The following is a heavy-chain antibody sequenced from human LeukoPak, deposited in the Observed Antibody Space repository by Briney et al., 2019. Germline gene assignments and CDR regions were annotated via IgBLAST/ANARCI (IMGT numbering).Heavy chain of an antibody. CDR2: IYPGDSDT. CDR1: GYSFTSYW. Sequence: GESLKISCKGSGYSFTSYWIGWVRQMPGKGLEWMGIIYPGDSDTRYSPFFQGQVTISADKSISTAYLQWSSPKASDTAMYYCARLRGLESYSSHLTYFDYWGQGTLVTVSS. V-gene: IGHV5-51*01. CDR3: ARLRGLESYSSHLTYFDY. D-gene: IGHD6-13*01. J-gene: IGHJ4*02.